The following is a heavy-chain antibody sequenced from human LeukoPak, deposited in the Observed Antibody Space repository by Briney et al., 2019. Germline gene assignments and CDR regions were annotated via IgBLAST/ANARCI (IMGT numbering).Heavy chain of an antibody. CDR2: INPSGGST. J-gene: IGHJ4*02. Sequence: ASVKVSCKASGYTFTSYYMHWVRQAPGQGLEWMGIINPSGGSTSYAQKFQGRVTITRSTSISTAYMELSSLRSEDAAVYYCARAMEEGYDTSPYYFDYWGQGTLVTVSS. V-gene: IGHV1-46*01. D-gene: IGHD3-22*01. CDR1: GYTFTSYY. CDR3: ARAMEEGYDTSPYYFDY.